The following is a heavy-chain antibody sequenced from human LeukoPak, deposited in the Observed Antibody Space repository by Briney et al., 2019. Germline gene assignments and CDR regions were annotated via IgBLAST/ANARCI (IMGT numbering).Heavy chain of an antibody. D-gene: IGHD5/OR15-5a*01. CDR1: GGSISSYY. V-gene: IGHV4-4*09. CDR3: ARHEIVYDAYDY. CDR2: IYTSGST. Sequence: PSETLSLTCTVSGGSISSYYWSWIRQPPGKGLEWIGYIYTSGSTDYNPSLKSRVTISVDTSKNQFSLKLSSVTAADTAVYYCARHEIVYDAYDYWGQGTLVTVSS. J-gene: IGHJ4*02.